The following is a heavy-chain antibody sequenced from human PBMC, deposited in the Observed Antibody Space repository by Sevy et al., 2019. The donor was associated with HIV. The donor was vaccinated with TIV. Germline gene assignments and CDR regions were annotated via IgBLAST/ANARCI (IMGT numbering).Heavy chain of an antibody. CDR2: MNPNRGNP. J-gene: IGHJ6*02. CDR1: GYTFTSYD. D-gene: IGHD3-3*01. V-gene: IGHV1-8*01. CDR3: ASSSAHYYYYGMDV. Sequence: ASVKVSCKASGYTFTSYDINWVRQATGQGLEWMGWMNPNRGNPGYAQKFQGRVTMTRNTSISTAYMELSSLRSEDTAVYYCASSSAHYYYYGMDVWGQGTTVTVSS.